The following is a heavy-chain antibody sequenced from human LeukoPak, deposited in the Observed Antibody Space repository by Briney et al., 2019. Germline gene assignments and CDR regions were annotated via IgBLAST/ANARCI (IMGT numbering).Heavy chain of an antibody. D-gene: IGHD7-27*01. CDR3: ARGELGIGASFDY. CDR1: GGTFSSYA. CDR2: IIPLFGTA. J-gene: IGHJ4*02. V-gene: IGHV1-69*06. Sequence: SVKVSCKASGGTFSSYAISWVRQAPGQGLEWMGGIIPLFGTADYAQKFQGRVTITADKSTTTAYMELSSLRSEDTAVYYCARGELGIGASFDYWGQGTLVTVSS.